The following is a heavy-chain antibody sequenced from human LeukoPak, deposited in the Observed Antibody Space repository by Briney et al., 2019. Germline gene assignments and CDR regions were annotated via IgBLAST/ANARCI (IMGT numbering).Heavy chain of an antibody. D-gene: IGHD3-22*01. Sequence: SETLSLTCTVSGGSISSYYWSWIRQPPGKGLEWIGYIYYSGSTNYNPSLKSRVTISVDTSKNQFSLKLSSVTAADTAVYHCARDHDSSLSRSPEWWFDPWGQGTLVTVSS. V-gene: IGHV4-59*01. CDR2: IYYSGST. CDR3: ARDHDSSLSRSPEWWFDP. CDR1: GGSISSYY. J-gene: IGHJ5*02.